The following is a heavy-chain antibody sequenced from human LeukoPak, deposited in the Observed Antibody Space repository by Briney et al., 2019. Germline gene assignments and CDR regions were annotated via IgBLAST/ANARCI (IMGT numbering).Heavy chain of an antibody. J-gene: IGHJ4*02. D-gene: IGHD3-22*01. CDR1: GFTVSSNY. Sequence: GGPLRLSCAASGFTVSSNYMSWVRQAPGKGLEWVSVIYSGGSTYYADSVKGRFTISRDNSKNTLYLQMNSLRAEDTAVYYCASSYDSSQFDYWGQGTLVTVSS. CDR3: ASSYDSSQFDY. CDR2: IYSGGST. V-gene: IGHV3-53*01.